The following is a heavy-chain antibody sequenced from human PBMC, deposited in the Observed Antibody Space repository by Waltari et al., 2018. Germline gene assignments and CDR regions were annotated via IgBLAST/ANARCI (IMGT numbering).Heavy chain of an antibody. CDR3: ATAGYYYDSSGEFDY. J-gene: IGHJ4*02. CDR1: GGTFSRYA. Sequence: QVQLVQSGAEVKKPGSSVKVSCKASGGTFSRYAISWVRQAPGQGLEWMGRIIPIFVTANYAQKFQGRVTITADKSTSTAYMELSSLRSEDTAVYYCATAGYYYDSSGEFDYWGQGTLVTVSS. CDR2: IIPIFVTA. D-gene: IGHD3-22*01. V-gene: IGHV1-69*08.